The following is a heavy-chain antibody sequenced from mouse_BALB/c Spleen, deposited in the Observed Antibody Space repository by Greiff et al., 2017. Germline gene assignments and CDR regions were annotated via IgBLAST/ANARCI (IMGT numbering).Heavy chain of an antibody. CDR1: GYTFTSSW. V-gene: IGHV1S41*01. CDR3: ARQATVTYDYAMDY. J-gene: IGHJ4*01. CDR2: IAPGSGST. Sequence: DLVKPGASVKLSCKASGYTFTSSWINSIKQRPGQGLEWIGRIAPGSGSTYYNEMFKGKATLTVDTSSTTAYLQLSSLSATDSAVFFCARQATVTYDYAMDYWGQGTPVTVSA. D-gene: IGHD1-2*01.